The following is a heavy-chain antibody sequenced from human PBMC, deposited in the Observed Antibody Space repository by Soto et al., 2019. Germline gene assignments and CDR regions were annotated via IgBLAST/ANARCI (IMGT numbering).Heavy chain of an antibody. CDR2: INQTGGT. CDR1: GGSVNCYY. V-gene: IGHV4-34*01. J-gene: IGHJ5*02. D-gene: IGHD3-3*01. CDR3: APRLTVFGLLIPPFDP. Sequence: SETLSLTRAVDGGSVNCYYWKWIRQPPGKGLEWVGEINQTGGTHYNPCLNSRVTMSVDTSENRFSLGLSSVTAADTAIYYCAPRLTVFGLLIPPFDPCGQGAHVTVS.